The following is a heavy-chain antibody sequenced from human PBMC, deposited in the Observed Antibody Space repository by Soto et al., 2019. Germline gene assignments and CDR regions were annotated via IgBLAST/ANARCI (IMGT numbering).Heavy chain of an antibody. V-gene: IGHV3-33*01. Sequence: GGSLRLSCAASGFSFSSYGMHWVRQAPGKGLEWVAVIWYDGSNKYYADSVKGRLTISRDNSKNTLYLQMNSLRAEDTAVYYCARVPNDSSSCYFNVAFDIWGQGTMVTVSS. CDR1: GFSFSSYG. CDR3: ARVPNDSSSCYFNVAFDI. CDR2: IWYDGSNK. J-gene: IGHJ3*02. D-gene: IGHD6-13*01.